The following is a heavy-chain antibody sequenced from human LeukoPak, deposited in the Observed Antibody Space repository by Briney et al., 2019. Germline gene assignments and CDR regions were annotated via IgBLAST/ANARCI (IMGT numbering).Heavy chain of an antibody. CDR1: GGSIRSSDDY. Sequence: SETLSLTCSVSGGSIRSSDDYWGFVRQTPGKGLEWMGSIYYTGSSHYNPSLKSRATISVDTSKNQFSLKLSSVTAADTAVYYCARGWRGWRWLVKYYFDYWGQGTLVTVSS. J-gene: IGHJ4*02. CDR2: IYYTGSS. CDR3: ARGWRGWRWLVKYYFDY. D-gene: IGHD6-19*01. V-gene: IGHV4-39*07.